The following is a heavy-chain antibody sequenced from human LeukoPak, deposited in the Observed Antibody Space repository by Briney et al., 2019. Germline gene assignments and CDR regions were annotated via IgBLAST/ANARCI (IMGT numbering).Heavy chain of an antibody. V-gene: IGHV3-66*01. CDR3: AREGTVVTQGGYYYYGMDV. Sequence: PGGSLRLSCAASGFTVSSNYMSWVRQAPGKGLEWVSVIYSGGSTYYPDSVKGRFTISRDNSKNTMYLQMNSLRAEDTAVYYCAREGTVVTQGGYYYYGMDVWGQGTTVTVSS. CDR1: GFTVSSNY. J-gene: IGHJ6*02. CDR2: IYSGGST. D-gene: IGHD4-23*01.